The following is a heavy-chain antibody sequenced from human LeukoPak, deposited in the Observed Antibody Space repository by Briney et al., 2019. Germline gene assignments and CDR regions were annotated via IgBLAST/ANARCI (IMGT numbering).Heavy chain of an antibody. D-gene: IGHD3-9*01. CDR2: IYYSGST. J-gene: IGHJ4*02. CDR3: ARSPALRYFDWFPTFDY. Sequence: KPSETLSLTCTVSGGSISSYYWSWIRQPPGKGLQWIGYIYYSGSTNYNPSLKSRVTISVDTSKNQFSLKLSSVTAADAAVYYCARSPALRYFDWFPTFDYWGQGTLVTVSS. CDR1: GGSISSYY. V-gene: IGHV4-59*08.